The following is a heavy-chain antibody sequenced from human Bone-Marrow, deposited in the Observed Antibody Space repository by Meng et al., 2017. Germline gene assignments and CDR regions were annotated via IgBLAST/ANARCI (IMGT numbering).Heavy chain of an antibody. CDR2: IYHGGST. CDR1: GSSSSSGYF. J-gene: IGHJ4*02. V-gene: IGHV4-38-2*02. D-gene: IGHD6-19*01. CDR3: ATIRGAGYSSAGGGVDY. Sequence: SETLSLTCSVSGSSSSSGYFWGWIRQPPGKGLEWITNIYHGGSTFYNPSLKNRVTISLDTSKNQTSLKLSSVSAADPAVYYCATIRGAGYSSAGGGVDYWGQGTLVTVSS.